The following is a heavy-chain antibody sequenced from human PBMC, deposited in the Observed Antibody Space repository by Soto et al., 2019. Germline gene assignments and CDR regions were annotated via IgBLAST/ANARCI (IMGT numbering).Heavy chain of an antibody. CDR1: SGSISSISYY. CDR3: ARPRGKSDWFDP. J-gene: IGHJ5*02. Sequence: SDTLSLTCTVSSGSISSISYYWGWIRQPPGKGLEWIGSIYYSGSTYYNPSLKSRVTISVDTSKNQFSLKLSSVTAADTAVYYCARPRGKSDWFDPWGQGTMVTVSS. CDR2: IYYSGST. V-gene: IGHV4-39*01.